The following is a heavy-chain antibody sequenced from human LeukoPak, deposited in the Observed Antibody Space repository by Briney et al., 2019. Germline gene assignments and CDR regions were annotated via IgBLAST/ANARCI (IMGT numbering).Heavy chain of an antibody. V-gene: IGHV4-39*01. Sequence: PSETLSLTCTVSGGSISSGDYYWGWIRQPPGKGLEWIASIYYSGSTHYNPSLKSRVTISVDTSTNQFSLKLTSVTAADTAVFYCARHAYYSSSFKPYYYGMDVWGQGTTVTVS. CDR1: GGSISSGDYY. CDR2: IYYSGST. J-gene: IGHJ6*02. D-gene: IGHD6-13*01. CDR3: ARHAYYSSSFKPYYYGMDV.